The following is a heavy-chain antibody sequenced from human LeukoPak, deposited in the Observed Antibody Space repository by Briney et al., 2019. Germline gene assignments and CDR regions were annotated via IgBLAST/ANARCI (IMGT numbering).Heavy chain of an antibody. V-gene: IGHV4-34*01. CDR2: INHSGST. CDR3: ARVGSYSSSWYANYYYYGMDV. J-gene: IGHJ6*02. CDR1: GGSFSGYY. D-gene: IGHD6-13*01. Sequence: SETLSLTCAVYGGSFSGYYWSWIRQPPGKGLEWIGEINHSGSTNYNPSLKSRVTTSVDTSKNQFSLKLSSVTAADTAVYYCARVGSYSSSWYANYYYYGMDVWGQGTTVTVSS.